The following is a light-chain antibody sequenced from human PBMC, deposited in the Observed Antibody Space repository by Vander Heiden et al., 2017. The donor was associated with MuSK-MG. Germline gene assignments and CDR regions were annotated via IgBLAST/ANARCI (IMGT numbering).Light chain of an antibody. CDR3: QSYDSSLSAVL. J-gene: IGLJ2*01. Sequence: QSVLTQPPSVSGAPGQRGKISCTGSSSNIGAGYGVHWYQHLPGTAPKLLIFGSRNRPSGVPDRFSGSKSGTSASLAITGLHPGDEADYYCQSYDSSLSAVLFGGGTKVTVL. CDR1: SSNIGAGYG. V-gene: IGLV1-40*01. CDR2: GSR.